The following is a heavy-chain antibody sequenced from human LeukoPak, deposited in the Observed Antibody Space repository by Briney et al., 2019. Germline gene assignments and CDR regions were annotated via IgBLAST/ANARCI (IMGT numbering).Heavy chain of an antibody. Sequence: GASVKVSCKASGGTFSSYAISWVRQAPGQGLEWMGRIIPILGIANYAQKFQGRVTITADKSTSTAYMELSSLRSEDTAVYYCARYMTTVPELGYYYYYGMDVWGQGTTVTVSS. V-gene: IGHV1-69*04. CDR2: IIPILGIA. D-gene: IGHD4-17*01. CDR3: ARYMTTVPELGYYYYYGMDV. J-gene: IGHJ6*02. CDR1: GGTFSSYA.